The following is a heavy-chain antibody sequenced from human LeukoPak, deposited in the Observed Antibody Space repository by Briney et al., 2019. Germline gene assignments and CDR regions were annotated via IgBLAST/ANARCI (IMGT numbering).Heavy chain of an antibody. D-gene: IGHD3-10*01. CDR1: GGSFRGYY. J-gene: IGHJ5*02. V-gene: IGHV4-34*01. CDR3: LMVRGVIISGAVWFDP. Sequence: RPSETLSLTCAVYGGSFRGYYWSWIRQPPGKGLEWIGEINHSGSTNYNPSLKSRVTISVDTSKNQFSLKLSSVTAADTAVYYCLMVRGVIISGAVWFDPWGQGTLVTVSS. CDR2: INHSGST.